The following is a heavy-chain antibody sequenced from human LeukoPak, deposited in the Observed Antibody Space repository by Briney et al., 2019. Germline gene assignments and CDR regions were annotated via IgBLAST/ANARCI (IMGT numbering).Heavy chain of an antibody. J-gene: IGHJ6*03. D-gene: IGHD6-13*01. CDR2: TNSDGSSP. CDR3: ARVGGSSWGYFYYHMDV. CDR1: GFTFNSYL. V-gene: IGHV3-74*01. Sequence: TGGSLRLSCAASGFTFNSYLMHWVRQAPGKGLVWVSRTNSDGSSPTYADSVKGRFTISRDNAKNTLYLQMNSLRAEDTAVYYCARVGGSSWGYFYYHMDVWGKGTAVTVSS.